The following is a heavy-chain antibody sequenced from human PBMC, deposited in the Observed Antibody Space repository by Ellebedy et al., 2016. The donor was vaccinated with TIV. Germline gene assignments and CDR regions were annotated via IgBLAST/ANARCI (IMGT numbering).Heavy chain of an antibody. D-gene: IGHD1-26*01. CDR2: IYHSGST. Sequence: GSLRPSXTVSGYSISSGYYWGWIRQPPGKGLEWIGSIYHSGSTYYNPSLKSRVTISVDTSKNQFSLKLSSVTAADTAVYYCARDSGATRVDYWGQGTLVTVSS. V-gene: IGHV4-38-2*02. CDR1: GYSISSGYY. J-gene: IGHJ4*02. CDR3: ARDSGATRVDY.